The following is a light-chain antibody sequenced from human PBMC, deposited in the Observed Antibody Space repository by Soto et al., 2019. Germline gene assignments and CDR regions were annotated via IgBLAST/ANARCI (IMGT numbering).Light chain of an antibody. CDR3: QVWDSSSDHLYV. CDR2: YDS. CDR1: NIGSKI. V-gene: IGLV3-21*04. Sequence: SYELTQPPSVSVAPGKTARITCGGKNIGSKIVHWYQQKPGQAPVLVIYYDSDRPSGIPERFSGSNSGNTATLTISRVEAGDEADYYCQVWDSSSDHLYVFGTGTKVTVL. J-gene: IGLJ1*01.